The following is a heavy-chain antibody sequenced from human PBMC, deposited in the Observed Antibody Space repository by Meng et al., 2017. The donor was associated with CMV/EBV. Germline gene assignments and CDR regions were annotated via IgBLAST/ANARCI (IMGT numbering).Heavy chain of an antibody. CDR3: ARDCSSTSCSPAFDY. CDR2: IGTAGDT. D-gene: IGHD2-2*01. CDR1: GFTFSSYD. V-gene: IGHV3-13*03. Sequence: GESLKISCAACGFTFSSYDMHWVRQATGKGLEWVSAIGTAGDTYYPGSVKGQFTISRENAKNSLYLQMNSLRAEDTAVYYCARDCSSTSCSPAFDYWGQGTLVTVSS. J-gene: IGHJ4*02.